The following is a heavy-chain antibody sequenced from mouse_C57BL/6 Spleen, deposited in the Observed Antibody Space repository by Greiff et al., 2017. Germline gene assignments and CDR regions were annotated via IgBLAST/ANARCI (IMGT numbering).Heavy chain of an antibody. D-gene: IGHD4-1*01. CDR3: ARDRPRTGTRFAY. CDR1: GFTFSDYG. J-gene: IGHJ3*01. V-gene: IGHV5-17*01. CDR2: ISSGSSTI. Sequence: EVMLVESGGGLVKPGGSLKLSCAASGFTFSDYGMHWVRQAPEKGLEWVAYISSGSSTIYYADTVKGRFTISRDNAKNTLFLQMTSLRSEDTAMYYCARDRPRTGTRFAYWGQGTLVTVSA.